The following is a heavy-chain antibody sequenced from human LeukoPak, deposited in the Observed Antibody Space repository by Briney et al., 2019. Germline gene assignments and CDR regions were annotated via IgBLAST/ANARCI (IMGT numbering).Heavy chain of an antibody. CDR1: GYTFTSYD. V-gene: IGHV1-8*01. CDR2: MNPNSGNT. D-gene: IGHD3-3*01. CDR3: ATRYDFWSGTIDY. J-gene: IGHJ4*02. Sequence: ASVKVSCKASGYTFTSYDINWVRQATGQGLEWMGWMNPNSGNTGYAQKFQGRVTMTRNTSISTAYMELSSLRSEDTAVYYCATRYDFWSGTIDYWGQGTLVTVSS.